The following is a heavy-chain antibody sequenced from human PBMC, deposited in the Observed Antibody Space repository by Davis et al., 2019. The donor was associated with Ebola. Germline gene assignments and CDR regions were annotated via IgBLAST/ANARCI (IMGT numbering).Heavy chain of an antibody. V-gene: IGHV3-13*01. J-gene: IGHJ4*02. CDR3: ARGGGSSWTRNSFDY. CDR1: GFTFSSYD. D-gene: IGHD6-13*01. Sequence: PGGSLRLSCAASGFTFSSYDMHWVRHVTGKSLEWVSAIGTAGDTYYAGSVKGRFTISRENAKTSFFPQMNSLRAGDTAVYYCARGGGSSWTRNSFDYWGQGTLVTVSS. CDR2: IGTAGDT.